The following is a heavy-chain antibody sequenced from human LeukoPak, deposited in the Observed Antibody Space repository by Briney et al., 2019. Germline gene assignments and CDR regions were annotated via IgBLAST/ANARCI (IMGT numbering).Heavy chain of an antibody. CDR1: GFTFSSYS. CDR2: ISSGGGSI. D-gene: IGHD2-2*01. Sequence: GGSLRLSCSASGFTFSSYSINWVRQAPGKGLEWVSFISSGGGSISYADSVKGRFTISRENAKNSLHLQMSSLRAEDTAVYFCGRACSSSTCGTRGGVYVVDIWGQGTMVTVSS. V-gene: IGHV3-21*01. J-gene: IGHJ3*02. CDR3: GRACSSSTCGTRGGVYVVDI.